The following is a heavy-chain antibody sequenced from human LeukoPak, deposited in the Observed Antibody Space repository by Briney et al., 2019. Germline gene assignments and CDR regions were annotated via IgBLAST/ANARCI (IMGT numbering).Heavy chain of an antibody. CDR2: ISSSSSYI. CDR3: ARDARHIDSSGYPDY. CDR1: RFTFSSYS. Sequence: PGGSLRLSCAASRFTFSSYSMNWVRQAPGKGLEWVSSISSSSSYIYYADSVKGRFTISRDNAKNSLYLQMNSLRAEDTAVYYCARDARHIDSSGYPDYWGQGTLVTVSP. J-gene: IGHJ4*02. V-gene: IGHV3-21*01. D-gene: IGHD3-22*01.